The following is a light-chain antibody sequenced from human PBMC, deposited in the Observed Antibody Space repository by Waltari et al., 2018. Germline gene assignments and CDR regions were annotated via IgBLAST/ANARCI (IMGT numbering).Light chain of an antibody. CDR2: AAS. Sequence: DIQMTQSPSSLFASVGDRVTITCRASQSSNSHLNWYQQKPGKVPNLLIYAASSLQTGGPSRFSGSGSGTDFTLTISSLQPEDFATYYCQQSYSTPYTFGQGTKLEIK. J-gene: IGKJ2*01. CDR1: QSSNSH. V-gene: IGKV1-39*01. CDR3: QQSYSTPYT.